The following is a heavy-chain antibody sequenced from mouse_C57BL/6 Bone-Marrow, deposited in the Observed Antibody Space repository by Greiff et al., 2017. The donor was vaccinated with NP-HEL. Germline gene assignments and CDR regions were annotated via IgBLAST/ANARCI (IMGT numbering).Heavy chain of an antibody. CDR1: GYTFTDYY. Sequence: VQLQQSGPVLVKPGASVKMSCKASGYTFTDYYMNWVKQSHGKSLEWIGVINPYNGGTSYNQKFKGKATLTVDKSSSTAYMELNSLTSEDSAVYYCASYDGYFDVWGTGTTVTVSS. V-gene: IGHV1-19*01. J-gene: IGHJ1*03. CDR3: ASYDGYFDV. D-gene: IGHD2-12*01. CDR2: INPYNGGT.